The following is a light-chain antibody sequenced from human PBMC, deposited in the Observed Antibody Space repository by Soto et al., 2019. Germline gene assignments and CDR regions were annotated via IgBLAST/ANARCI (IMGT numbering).Light chain of an antibody. CDR1: SSDVGGYSY. V-gene: IGLV1-51*01. J-gene: IGLJ2*01. CDR2: DNN. Sequence: QSALTQPASVSGSPGQSITISCTGTSSDVGGYSYVSWYQQLPGTAPKLLIYDNNKRPSGIPDRFSGSKSGTSGTLDITGLQSGDEADYYCATWDGSLPAEVFGVGTKLTVL. CDR3: ATWDGSLPAEV.